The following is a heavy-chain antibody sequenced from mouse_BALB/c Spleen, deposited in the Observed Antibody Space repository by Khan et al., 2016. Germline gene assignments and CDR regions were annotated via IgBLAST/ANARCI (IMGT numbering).Heavy chain of an antibody. V-gene: IGHV2-6-7*01. CDR1: GFSLTGFS. D-gene: IGHD2-4*01. J-gene: IGHJ3*01. Sequence: QMQLEESGPGLVAPSQSLSITCTVSGFSLTGFSVNWVRQPPGKGLEWLGVIWGDGSTDYNSALKSRLSFSKVDSKSQVFLKMNSLQTDDTARYFCASYYDYDGGFAYWGQGTLVTVSA. CDR2: IWGDGST. CDR3: ASYYDYDGGFAY.